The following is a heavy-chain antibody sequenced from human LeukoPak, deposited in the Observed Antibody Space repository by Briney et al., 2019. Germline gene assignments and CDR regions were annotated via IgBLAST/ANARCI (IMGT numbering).Heavy chain of an antibody. CDR1: GFTFSDYY. CDR3: AKAPVTSCRGAYCYPFDS. D-gene: IGHD2-21*01. CDR2: TDPNGIT. Sequence: GSLRLSCAASGFTFSDYYMSWIRQAPGKGLVWVSRTDPNGITTYADSVKGRFTISRDNAKNTLYLQTNSLRAEDAAVYFCAKAPVTSCRGAYCYPFDSWGQGTLVTVSS. J-gene: IGHJ4*02. V-gene: IGHV3-74*03.